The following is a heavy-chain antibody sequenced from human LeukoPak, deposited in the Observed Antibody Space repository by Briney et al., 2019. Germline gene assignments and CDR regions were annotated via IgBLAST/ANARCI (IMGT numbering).Heavy chain of an antibody. V-gene: IGHV1-24*01. J-gene: IGHJ4*02. Sequence: ASVKVSCKVSGYTLTELSMHWVRQAPGKGLEWMGGFDPEDGETIYAQKFQGRVTTTEDTSTDTAYMELSSLRSEDTAVYYCATANSYYYDSSGYLFEYWGQGTLVTVSS. CDR2: FDPEDGET. D-gene: IGHD3-22*01. CDR1: GYTLTELS. CDR3: ATANSYYYDSSGYLFEY.